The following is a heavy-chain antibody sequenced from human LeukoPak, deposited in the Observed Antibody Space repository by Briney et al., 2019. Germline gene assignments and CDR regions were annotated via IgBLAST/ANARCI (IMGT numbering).Heavy chain of an antibody. CDR3: ARRYGGMATINFDY. D-gene: IGHD5-24*01. Sequence: PGGSLRLSCAASGFTFSSYGMHWVRQAPGKGLEWVAVIWYDGSNKYYADSVKGRFTISRDNSKNTLYLQMNSLRAEDTAVYYCARRYGGMATINFDYWGQGTLVTVSS. V-gene: IGHV3-33*01. J-gene: IGHJ4*02. CDR1: GFTFSSYG. CDR2: IWYDGSNK.